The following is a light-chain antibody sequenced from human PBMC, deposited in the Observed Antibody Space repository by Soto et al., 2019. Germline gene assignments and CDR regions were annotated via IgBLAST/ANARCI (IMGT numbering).Light chain of an antibody. CDR2: DAS. CDR1: QSVSSY. V-gene: IGKV3-11*01. J-gene: IGKJ4*01. Sequence: ESVLTQSPATVSLSPGERATLSCRASQSVSSYLAWYQQKPGQAPRLLIYDASNRATGIPARFSGSGSGTDFALTISSLEPEDFAVYYCQQRSNWPQLTFGGGTKVEIK. CDR3: QQRSNWPQLT.